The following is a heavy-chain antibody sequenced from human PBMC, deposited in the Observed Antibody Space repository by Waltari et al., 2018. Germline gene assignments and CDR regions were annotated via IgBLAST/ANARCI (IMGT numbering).Heavy chain of an antibody. CDR2: IIPIFGTA. CDR1: GYTLTELS. V-gene: IGHV1-69*13. J-gene: IGHJ4*02. CDR3: ASKRAVAGPPFDY. Sequence: QVQLVQSGAEVKKPGASVKVSCKVSGYTLTELSMHWVRQAPGKGLEWMGGIIPIFGTANYAQKFQGRVTITADKSTSTAYMELSSLRSEDTAVYYCASKRAVAGPPFDYWGQGTLVTVSS. D-gene: IGHD6-19*01.